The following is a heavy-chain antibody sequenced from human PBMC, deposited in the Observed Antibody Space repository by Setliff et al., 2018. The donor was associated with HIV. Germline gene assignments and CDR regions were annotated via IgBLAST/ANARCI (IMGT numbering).Heavy chain of an antibody. J-gene: IGHJ4*02. D-gene: IGHD3-22*01. Sequence: QAGGSLRLSCAASGFGFSNFAMHWVRQAPGKGLEWVSVISSDGNDKYNADSVNGRFTISRDNSENTLYLQMNGLRSEDTAVYYCARVTSDSSGYYWGYYFDYWGQGTRVTVSS. V-gene: IGHV3-30*01. CDR1: GFGFSNFA. CDR2: ISSDGNDK. CDR3: ARVTSDSSGYYWGYYFDY.